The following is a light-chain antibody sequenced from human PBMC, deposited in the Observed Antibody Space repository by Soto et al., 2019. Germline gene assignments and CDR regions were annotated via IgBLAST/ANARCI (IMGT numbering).Light chain of an antibody. CDR3: HQYNSYWT. V-gene: IGKV1-5*03. J-gene: IGKJ1*01. Sequence: DIQMTQSPSTLSASVGDRVTITCRASQSISSWLAWYQQKPGKAPKLLIYEASSLDTGVPSRFSGSGSGTEFTLTISSLQPDDFATYYCHQYNSYWTFGQGTKVEIK. CDR1: QSISSW. CDR2: EAS.